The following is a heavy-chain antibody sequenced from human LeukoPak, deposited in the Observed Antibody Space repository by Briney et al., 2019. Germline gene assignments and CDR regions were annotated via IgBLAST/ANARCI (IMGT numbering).Heavy chain of an antibody. J-gene: IGHJ6*02. V-gene: IGHV4-39*07. Sequence: PSETLSLTCTLSGDSISGSSYYWGWVRQAPGKGLEWIGSISDRGRTFYNPSLKSRVAISVDTSKTHFSLKLTSVTAADTAQYYCVRDRKYYYDSSGHLYYYYGMDVWGQGTTVTVPS. CDR3: VRDRKYYYDSSGHLYYYYGMDV. D-gene: IGHD3-22*01. CDR1: GDSISGSSYY. CDR2: ISDRGRT.